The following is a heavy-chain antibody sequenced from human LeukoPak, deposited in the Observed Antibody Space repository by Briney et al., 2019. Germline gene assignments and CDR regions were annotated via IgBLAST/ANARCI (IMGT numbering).Heavy chain of an antibody. D-gene: IGHD6-13*01. CDR1: GFTFISYA. J-gene: IGHJ4*02. CDR2: ISGSGDNT. V-gene: IGHV3-23*01. CDR3: AKDYSSSWYYFDY. Sequence: GGSLRLSCAASGFTFISYAMSWVRQAPGKGLEWVSAISGSGDNTYYADSVKGRFTISRDTFKNTLYLHMNSLRAEDTAVYYCAKDYSSSWYYFDYWGQGTLVTVSS.